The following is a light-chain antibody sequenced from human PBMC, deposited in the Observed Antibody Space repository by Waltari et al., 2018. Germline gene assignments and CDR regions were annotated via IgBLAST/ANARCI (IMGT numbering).Light chain of an antibody. V-gene: IGKV3-20*01. CDR2: AAS. CDR3: QNHERLPAT. Sequence: EVVLTQSPGTMSLSPGERATLSCRASQSIGRYLVWYQQRPGQAPRLLIYAASPRATGIPDWFSGSGSGTDFTLTISRLEPEDFAVYYCQNHERLPATFGQGTKVEIK. CDR1: QSIGRY. J-gene: IGKJ1*01.